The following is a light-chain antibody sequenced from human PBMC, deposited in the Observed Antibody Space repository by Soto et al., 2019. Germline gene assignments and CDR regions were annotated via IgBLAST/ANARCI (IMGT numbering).Light chain of an antibody. CDR2: DVN. CDR3: CSYAGSYTLV. V-gene: IGLV2-11*01. Sequence: QSALTQPRSVSVSPGQSVTLSCTGTSSDVGGYHYVSWYQHHRGKAPKIIIYDVNKRPSGVPDRFSGSKSGNTASLTISGLQTEDEADYYCCSYAGSYTLVFGGGTKVTVL. J-gene: IGLJ2*01. CDR1: SSDVGGYHY.